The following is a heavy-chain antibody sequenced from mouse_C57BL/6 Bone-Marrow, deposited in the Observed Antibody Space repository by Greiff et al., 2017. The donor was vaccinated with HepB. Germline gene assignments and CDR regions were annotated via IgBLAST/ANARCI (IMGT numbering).Heavy chain of an antibody. J-gene: IGHJ3*01. CDR2: IYPGDGDT. D-gene: IGHD1-1*01. CDR1: GYAFSSYW. Sequence: QVQLKQSGAELVKPGASVKISCKASGYAFSSYWMNWVKQRPGKGLEWIGQIYPGDGDTNYNGKFKGKATLTADKSSSTAYMQLSSLTSEDSAVYFCAREITTVVALPEFAYWGQGTLVTVSA. CDR3: AREITTVVALPEFAY. V-gene: IGHV1-80*01.